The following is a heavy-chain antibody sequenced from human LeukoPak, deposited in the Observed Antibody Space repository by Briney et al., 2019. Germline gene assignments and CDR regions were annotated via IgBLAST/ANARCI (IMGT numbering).Heavy chain of an antibody. CDR3: ASRESSMSRSH. J-gene: IGHJ4*01. V-gene: IGHV3-7*01. CDR1: GFTISDYW. D-gene: IGHD2/OR15-2a*01. CDR2: INEDGTIQ. Sequence: GGSLRLSCAASGFTISDYWMNWVRLVPGKGLEWVANINEDGTIQDYVASVRGRFTISRNNAKNSLYLQMNSLGAEDTAVYYCASRESSMSRSHWGHGTVVSVSS.